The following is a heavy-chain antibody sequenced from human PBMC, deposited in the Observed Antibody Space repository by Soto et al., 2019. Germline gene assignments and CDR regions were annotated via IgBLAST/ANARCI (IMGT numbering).Heavy chain of an antibody. CDR2: IYYDGNS. CDR3: AREQLVMYYFDY. V-gene: IGHV4-61*01. Sequence: SETLSLTCSVSGGSVNTDSYYWSWIRQPPGKGLEWIGYIYYDGNSNHNPSLKSRVTISVDTFKNQFSLKLSSVTAADTAVYYCAREQLVMYYFDYWGQGTLVTV. J-gene: IGHJ4*02. D-gene: IGHD6-13*01. CDR1: GGSVNTDSYY.